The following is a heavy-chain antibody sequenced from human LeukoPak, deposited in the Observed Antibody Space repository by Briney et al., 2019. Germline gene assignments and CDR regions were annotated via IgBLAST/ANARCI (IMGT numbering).Heavy chain of an antibody. CDR1: GYSISSGYY. CDR3: AREVRVGGTPNY. CDR2: IYHSGNT. J-gene: IGHJ4*02. V-gene: IGHV4-38-2*02. D-gene: IGHD1-26*01. Sequence: SETLSLTCTVPGYSISSGYYWGWIRQPPGKGLEWIGSIYHSGNTYYNPSLKSRVTISVDTSKNQFSLKLTSVTAADTAVYYCAREVRVGGTPNYWGQGTLVSVSS.